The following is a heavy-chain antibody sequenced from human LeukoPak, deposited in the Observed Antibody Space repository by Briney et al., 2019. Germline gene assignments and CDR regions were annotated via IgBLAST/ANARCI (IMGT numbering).Heavy chain of an antibody. J-gene: IGHJ5*02. D-gene: IGHD6-13*01. Sequence: SQTLSLTCAISGDSVSSNSAAWNWIRQSPSRGLEWLGRTYYRSKWYNDYAVSVKSRVTINPDTSKNQFSLQLNSVTPEDTAVYYCAREDSSSWYGGLGLFDPWGQGTLVTVSS. V-gene: IGHV6-1*01. CDR3: AREDSSSWYGGLGLFDP. CDR2: TYYRSKWYN. CDR1: GDSVSSNSAA.